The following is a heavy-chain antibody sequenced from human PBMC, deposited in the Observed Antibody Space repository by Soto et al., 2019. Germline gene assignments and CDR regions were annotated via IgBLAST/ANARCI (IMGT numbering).Heavy chain of an antibody. CDR1: GFTVSSKY. V-gene: IGHV3-23*01. Sequence: HPGGSLRLSCAASGFTVSSKYMSWVRQAPGKGLEWVSAISGSGGSTYYADSVKGRFTISRDNSKNTLYLQMNSLRAEDTAVYYCAKATYYYDSSGYDGGYYFDYWGQGTLVTVSS. J-gene: IGHJ4*02. CDR3: AKATYYYDSSGYDGGYYFDY. D-gene: IGHD3-22*01. CDR2: ISGSGGST.